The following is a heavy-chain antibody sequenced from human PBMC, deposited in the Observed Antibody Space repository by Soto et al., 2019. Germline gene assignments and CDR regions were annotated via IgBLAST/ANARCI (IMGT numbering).Heavy chain of an antibody. J-gene: IGHJ4*02. CDR1: GVSISSGKYY. V-gene: IGHV4-30-4*01. CDR3: ATMGTPVTGLYYFDY. Sequence: SETLSLTCTVSGVSISSGKYYWSWIRQPPGKGLEWIGFISYSGTTHYSASLRSRVSISVDTSKNQFSLDLSSVTAADTAVYYCATMGTPVTGLYYFDYWGQGTLVT. CDR2: ISYSGTT. D-gene: IGHD4-17*01.